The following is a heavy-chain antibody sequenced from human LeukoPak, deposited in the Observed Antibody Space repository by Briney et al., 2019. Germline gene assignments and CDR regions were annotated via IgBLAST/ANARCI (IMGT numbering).Heavy chain of an antibody. D-gene: IGHD3-22*01. Sequence: PSETVSLTCTVSGGSITSYYWSWIRQPPGKGLEWIGYLYYGGSTNYNPSLKSRVTISLDTSKNQFSLNLSSVTAADTAVYYCARRFSSYDSSGYSFYYYLDVWGKGTTVTVSS. CDR1: GGSITSYY. CDR2: LYYGGST. J-gene: IGHJ6*03. V-gene: IGHV4-59*01. CDR3: ARRFSSYDSSGYSFYYYLDV.